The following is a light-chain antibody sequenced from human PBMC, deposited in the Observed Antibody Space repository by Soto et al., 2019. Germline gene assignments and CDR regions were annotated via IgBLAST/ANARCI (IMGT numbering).Light chain of an antibody. CDR1: QSVSNNY. CDR2: DAS. J-gene: IGKJ5*01. Sequence: EIVLTQSPGTLSLSPGERATLYCRASQSVSNNYLAWYQQKPGQAPRLXIYDASNRATGIPARFSGSGSGTDLTITISSLEPEDVEVYYCQQRSNWPPTFGQGTRLEIK. V-gene: IGKV3-11*01. CDR3: QQRSNWPPT.